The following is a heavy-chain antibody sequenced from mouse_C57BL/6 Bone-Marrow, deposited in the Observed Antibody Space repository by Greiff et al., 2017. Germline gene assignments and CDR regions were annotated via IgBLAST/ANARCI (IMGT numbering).Heavy chain of an antibody. CDR2: IDPSDSYT. CDR1: GYTFTSYW. V-gene: IGHV1-69*01. Sequence: VQLQQPGAELVMPGASVKLSCKASGYTFTSYWMHWVKQRPGQGLEWIGEIDPSDSYTNYNQKFKGKSTLTVDKSSSTAYMQLSSLTSEDSAVDYCAREDYDYWFAYWGQGTLVTVSA. D-gene: IGHD2-4*01. CDR3: AREDYDYWFAY. J-gene: IGHJ3*01.